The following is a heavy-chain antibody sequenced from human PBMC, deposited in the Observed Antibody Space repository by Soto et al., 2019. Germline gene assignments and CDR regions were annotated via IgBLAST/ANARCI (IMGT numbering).Heavy chain of an antibody. CDR1: GFTFSSYW. Sequence: GGSLRLSCAASGFTFSSYWMHWVRQAPGKGLVWVSRINSDGSSTSYADSVKGRFTISRDNAKNTLYLQMNSLRAEDTAVYYCARGDHDYGDYGILFVSGLGDAFDIWGQGTMVTVSS. J-gene: IGHJ3*02. D-gene: IGHD4-17*01. V-gene: IGHV3-74*01. CDR3: ARGDHDYGDYGILFVSGLGDAFDI. CDR2: INSDGSST.